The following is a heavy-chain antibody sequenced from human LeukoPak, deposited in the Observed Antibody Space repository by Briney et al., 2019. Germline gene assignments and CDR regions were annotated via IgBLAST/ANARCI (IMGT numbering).Heavy chain of an antibody. D-gene: IGHD3-16*02. CDR3: ARDWFTRLGELSPDRAFDY. J-gene: IGHJ4*02. Sequence: GGSLRLSCAASGFTFDDYTMSWVRQAPGKVPEWVSGINWNGGSTGYVDSVKGRFTISRDNAKNSLYLQMNSLRAEDTALYYCARDWFTRLGELSPDRAFDYWGQGTLVTVSS. V-gene: IGHV3-20*04. CDR2: INWNGGST. CDR1: GFTFDDYT.